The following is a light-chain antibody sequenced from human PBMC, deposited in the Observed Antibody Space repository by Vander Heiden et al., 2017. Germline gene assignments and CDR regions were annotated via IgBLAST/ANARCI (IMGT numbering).Light chain of an antibody. J-gene: IGLJ2*01. CDR1: SSDVGGYNY. CDR2: DVR. Sequence: SALTQPRSVSGSPGQSVTISCTGTSSDVGGYNYVSWYQHHPGKAPKLMIYDVRKRPSGVPDRFSGSKSGNTASLTISGLQAEDEADYYCCAYAGSYPLFGGGTKLTVL. CDR3: CAYAGSYPL. V-gene: IGLV2-11*01.